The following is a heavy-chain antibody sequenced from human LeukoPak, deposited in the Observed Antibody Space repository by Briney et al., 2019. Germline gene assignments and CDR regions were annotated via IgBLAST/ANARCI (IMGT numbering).Heavy chain of an antibody. J-gene: IGHJ6*03. V-gene: IGHV4-34*01. Sequence: PSETLSLTCAVYGGSFSGYYWSWIRQPPGKGLEWIGEINHSGSTNYNPSLKSRVTISVDTSKNQFSLKLSSVTAAGTAVYYCARDTQYSSYKLFPTYYYYYYMDVWGKGTTVTISS. CDR2: INHSGST. CDR3: ARDTQYSSYKLFPTYYYYYYMDV. D-gene: IGHD6-6*01. CDR1: GGSFSGYY.